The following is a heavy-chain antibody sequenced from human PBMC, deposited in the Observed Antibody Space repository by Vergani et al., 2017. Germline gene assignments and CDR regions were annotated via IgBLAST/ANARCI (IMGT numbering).Heavy chain of an antibody. CDR3: ARQYYYGSGSSVKRFDP. V-gene: IGHV4-4*02. D-gene: IGHD3-10*01. Sequence: QVQLQESGPGLVKPSGTLSLTCAVSGGSISSSNWWSWVRQPPGKGLEWIGEIYHSGSTNYNPSLKSRVTISVDTSKNQFSLKLSSVTAADTAVYYCARQYYYGSGSSVKRFDPWGQGTLVTVSS. J-gene: IGHJ5*02. CDR1: GGSISSSNW. CDR2: IYHSGST.